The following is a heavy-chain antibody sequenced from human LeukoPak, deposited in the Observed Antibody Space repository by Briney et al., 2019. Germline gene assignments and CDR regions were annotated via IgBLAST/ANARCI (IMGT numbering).Heavy chain of an antibody. Sequence: GRSLRLSCGASGFTFSSYAMHWVRQAPGKGLEWVAVISYDGSNKYYADSVKGRFTISRDNSKNTLYLQMNSLRAEDTAVYYCASCHSPYYYYYYMDVWGKGTTVTVSS. CDR3: ASCHSPYYYYYYMDV. D-gene: IGHD2-15*01. V-gene: IGHV3-30*04. CDR1: GFTFSSYA. CDR2: ISYDGSNK. J-gene: IGHJ6*03.